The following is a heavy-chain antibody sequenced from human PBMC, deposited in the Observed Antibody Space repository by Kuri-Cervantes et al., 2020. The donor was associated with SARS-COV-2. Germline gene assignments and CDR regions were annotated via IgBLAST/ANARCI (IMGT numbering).Heavy chain of an antibody. Sequence: KVSCKGSGYSFTSYWIGWVRQMPGKGLEWMGIIYPGDPDTRYSPFFQGQVTISADKSVSTAYLEWSSLKASDTAIYYCVLDFDSSGFYYRYWGQGTLVTVSS. J-gene: IGHJ4*02. CDR3: VLDFDSSGFYYRY. D-gene: IGHD3-22*01. CDR2: IYPGDPDT. CDR1: GYSFTSYW. V-gene: IGHV5-51*01.